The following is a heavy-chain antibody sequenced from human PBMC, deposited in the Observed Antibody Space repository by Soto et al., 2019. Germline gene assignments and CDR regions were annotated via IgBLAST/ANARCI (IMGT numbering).Heavy chain of an antibody. CDR3: ASSSTVVLPTAMTGWFDP. V-gene: IGHV3-74*01. D-gene: IGHD2-2*01. CDR1: GFSFGSYW. CDR2: INTDGSST. J-gene: IGHJ5*02. Sequence: PGGSLRLSCADSGFSFGSYWMHWVRQGPGKGLVWVARINTDGSSTNYADSVKGRFTISRDNAKNTLYLQMTSLRPEDTAVYYCASSSTVVLPTAMTGWFDPWGQGSLVTVSS.